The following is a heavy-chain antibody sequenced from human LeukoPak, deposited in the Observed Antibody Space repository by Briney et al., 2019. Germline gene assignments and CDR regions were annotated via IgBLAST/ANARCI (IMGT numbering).Heavy chain of an antibody. J-gene: IGHJ6*03. CDR2: TNHSGST. CDR1: GGSFSGYY. D-gene: IGHD2-2*01. V-gene: IGHV4-34*01. Sequence: SETLSLTCAVYGGSFSGYYWSWIRQPPGKGLEWIGETNHSGSTNYNPSLKSRVTISVDTSKNQFSLKLSSVTAADTAVYYCAREVLGYCSSTSCHGYYYYMDVWGKGTTVTVSS. CDR3: AREVLGYCSSTSCHGYYYYMDV.